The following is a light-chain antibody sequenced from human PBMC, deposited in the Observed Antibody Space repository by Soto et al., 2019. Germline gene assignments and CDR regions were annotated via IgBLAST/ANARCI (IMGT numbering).Light chain of an antibody. J-gene: IGLJ2*01. Sequence: QSALTQPPSASGSPGQSVAISCSGTSSDVGGYNYVSWYQQHPGKAPKLMIYDVNKRPSGIPDRFSGSKSGNTASLTVSGLQAEEEAAYYCISYACSNTPAFGGGTKLTVL. CDR2: DVN. CDR1: SSDVGGYNY. V-gene: IGLV2-8*01. CDR3: ISYACSNTPA.